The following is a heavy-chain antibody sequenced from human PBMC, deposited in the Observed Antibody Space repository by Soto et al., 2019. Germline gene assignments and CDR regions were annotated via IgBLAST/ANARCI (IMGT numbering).Heavy chain of an antibody. CDR1: GFTFSSYN. CDR2: ISSSSSYI. V-gene: IGHV3-21*01. CDR3: ARRRRAVYTNYYYSYGMVV. J-gene: IGHJ6*02. Sequence: EVPLVESGGGLVKPGGSLRLSCAASGFTFSSYNMNWVRQAPGKGLEWVSSISSSSSYIYYADSVTGRFNISRDNAKNSMYLKRNSLRADDTTVYCCARRRRAVYTNYYYSYGMVVWGLGTRVTAS. D-gene: IGHD1-26*01.